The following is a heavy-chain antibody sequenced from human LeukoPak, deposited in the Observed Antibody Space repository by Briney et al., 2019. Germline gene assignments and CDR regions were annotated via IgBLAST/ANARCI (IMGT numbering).Heavy chain of an antibody. Sequence: GRSLRLSCAASGFTFSSYGMHWVRQAPGKGLEWVAVISYDGSNKYYADSVKGRFTISRDNSKNTLYLQMNSLRVEDTAVYYCAKKMIVNDWGQGTLVTVSS. CDR1: GFTFSSYG. V-gene: IGHV3-30*18. J-gene: IGHJ4*02. CDR2: ISYDGSNK. D-gene: IGHD3-22*01. CDR3: AKKMIVND.